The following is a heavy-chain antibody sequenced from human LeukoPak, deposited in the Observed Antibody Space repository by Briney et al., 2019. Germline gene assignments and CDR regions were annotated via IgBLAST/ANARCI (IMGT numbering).Heavy chain of an antibody. Sequence: SETLSLTCTVSGGSISSGDYYWSWIRQPPGKGLEWIGYIYYSGSTNYNPSLKSRVTISVDTSKNQFSLKLSSVTAADTAVYYCARDVRGYGYSYFDYWGQGTLVTVSS. J-gene: IGHJ4*02. CDR2: IYYSGST. V-gene: IGHV4-61*08. CDR3: ARDVRGYGYSYFDY. CDR1: GGSISSGDYY. D-gene: IGHD3-22*01.